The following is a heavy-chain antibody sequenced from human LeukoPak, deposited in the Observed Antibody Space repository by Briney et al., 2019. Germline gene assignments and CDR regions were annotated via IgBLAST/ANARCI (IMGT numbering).Heavy chain of an antibody. J-gene: IGHJ4*02. V-gene: IGHV4-31*03. CDR2: IYYSGST. D-gene: IGHD2-21*02. CDR3: ARAFHCGGDCYPFPDY. CDR1: GDSINSGDNY. Sequence: SQTLPLTCTVSGDSINSGDNYWSWIRQHPGKSLEWNGHIYYSGSTYYNPSLMSRVTISVDTSKNQFSLKLSSVTAADTAVYYCARAFHCGGDCYPFPDYWGQGTLVTVSS.